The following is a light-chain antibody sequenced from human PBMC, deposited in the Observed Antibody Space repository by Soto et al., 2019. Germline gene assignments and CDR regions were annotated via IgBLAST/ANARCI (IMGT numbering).Light chain of an antibody. J-gene: IGKJ5*01. CDR1: QGMSNY. V-gene: IGKV1-9*01. CDR3: QQLTSYPRST. Sequence: DIQLTQSPSFLSASVGDRVTLTCRASQGMSNYLAWYQQRPGQAPKLLIYAASTLRTGVTSRFSGSGSGTEFSLTISSLQPEDFATYHCQQLTSYPRSTFGQGTRLEI. CDR2: AAS.